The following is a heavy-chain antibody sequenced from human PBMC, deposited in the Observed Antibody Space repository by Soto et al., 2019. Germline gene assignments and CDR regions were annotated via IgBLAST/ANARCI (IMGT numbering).Heavy chain of an antibody. D-gene: IGHD2-2*01. V-gene: IGHV1-69*01. CDR2: IIPLFGTA. J-gene: IGHJ6*02. CDR1: GGTFDAYT. Sequence: QVQLVQSGAEVRKPGSSVRVSCKASGGTFDAYTITWVRQAPGQGLDWMGGIIPLFGTAYYAQKFQGRVTITADESTTPANMELSRLRSDDPAVYFCASLGTKAMDVWGQGTTVTISS. CDR3: ASLGTKAMDV.